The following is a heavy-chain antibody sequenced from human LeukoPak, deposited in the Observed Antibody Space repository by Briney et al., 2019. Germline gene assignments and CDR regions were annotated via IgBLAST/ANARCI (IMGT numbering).Heavy chain of an antibody. Sequence: GGSLRLSCAASGFTFNSYAMSWVRQAPGKGLGWVSGISDSGDSTYYADSVKGRFTISRDNSKKTLFLQMNSLRAEDTAVYYCAKGYCSSTSCPGGDWGQGTLSPSPQ. CDR1: GFTFNSYA. D-gene: IGHD2-2*01. J-gene: IGHJ4*02. CDR2: ISDSGDST. CDR3: AKGYCSSTSCPGGD. V-gene: IGHV3-23*01.